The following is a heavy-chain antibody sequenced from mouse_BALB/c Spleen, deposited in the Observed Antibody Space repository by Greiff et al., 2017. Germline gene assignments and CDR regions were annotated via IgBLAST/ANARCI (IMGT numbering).Heavy chain of an antibody. CDR1: GFTFSSFG. Sequence: EVMLVESGGGLVQPGGSRKLSCAASGFTFSSFGMHWVRQAPEKGLEWVAYISSGSSTISHADTAKGRVTISRDNPKNTLFLQMTLLRPEDTAMYDCARSPHSILAMDCWGQGTSVTVSS. CDR2: ISSGSSTI. V-gene: IGHV5-17*02. J-gene: IGHJ4*01. CDR3: ARSPHSILAMDC.